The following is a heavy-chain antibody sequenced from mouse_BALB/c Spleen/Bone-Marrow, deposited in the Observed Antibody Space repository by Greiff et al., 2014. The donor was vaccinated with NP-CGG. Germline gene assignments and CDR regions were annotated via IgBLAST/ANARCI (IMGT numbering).Heavy chain of an antibody. CDR2: IRNKPNGYTT. Sequence: VQLKESGGGLVQPGGSLRLSCTTSGFTFTDYFMTWVRQPQGKALEWLGLIRNKPNGYTTEYNPSVKGRFTISRDNSQGILYLQMNTLRAEDSAIYYCARDYSGYFDFWGQGTTLTVSS. J-gene: IGHJ2*01. CDR1: GFTFTDYF. D-gene: IGHD5-1*01. V-gene: IGHV7-3*02. CDR3: ARDYSGYFDF.